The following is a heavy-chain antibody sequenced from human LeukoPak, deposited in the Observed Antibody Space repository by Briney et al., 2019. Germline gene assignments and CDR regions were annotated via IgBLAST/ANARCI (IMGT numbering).Heavy chain of an antibody. CDR2: ISAYNGNT. CDR1: GYTFTSYG. V-gene: IGHV1-18*01. J-gene: IGHJ6*03. CDR3: ARVYYYYYYMDV. Sequence: ASVKVSCKASGYTFTSYGISWVRQAPGQGLEWMGWISAYNGNTNYAQKLQGRVAMTTDTSTSTAYMELRSLRSDDTAVYYCARVYYYYYYMDVWGKGTTVTVSS.